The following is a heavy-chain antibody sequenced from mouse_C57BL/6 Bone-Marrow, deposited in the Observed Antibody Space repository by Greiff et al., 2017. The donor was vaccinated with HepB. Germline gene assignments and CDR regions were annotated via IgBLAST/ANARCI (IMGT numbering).Heavy chain of an antibody. CDR2: INSDGGST. Sequence: DVLLVESGGGLVQPGASLKLSCESNEYEFPSHDMSWVRKTPEKRLELVAAINSDGGSTYYPDTMERRFIISRDNTKKTLYLQMSSLRSEDTALYYCARQVYYSNSPFDYWGQGTTLTVSS. D-gene: IGHD2-5*01. J-gene: IGHJ2*01. CDR1: EYEFPSHD. CDR3: ARQVYYSNSPFDY. V-gene: IGHV5-2*01.